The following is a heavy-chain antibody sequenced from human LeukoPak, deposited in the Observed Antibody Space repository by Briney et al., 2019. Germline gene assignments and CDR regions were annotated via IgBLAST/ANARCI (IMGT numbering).Heavy chain of an antibody. D-gene: IGHD3-3*01. Sequence: SETLSLTCAVYGGSFSGYYWSWIRQPPGKGLEWIGEINHSGSTNYNPSLKSRVTISVDTSKNQFSLKLSSVTAADTAVYYCARRQYDFWSGYSRGDWFDPWGQGTLVTVSS. CDR3: ARRQYDFWSGYSRGDWFDP. CDR1: GGSFSGYY. J-gene: IGHJ5*02. CDR2: INHSGST. V-gene: IGHV4-34*01.